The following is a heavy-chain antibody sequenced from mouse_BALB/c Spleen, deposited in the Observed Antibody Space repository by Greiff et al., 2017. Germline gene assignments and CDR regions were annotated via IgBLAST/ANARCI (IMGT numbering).Heavy chain of an antibody. CDR3: ARRGTYGYSYAMDY. J-gene: IGHJ4*01. Sequence: ESGPGILQPSQTLSLTCSFSGFSLSTSGMGVSWIRQPSGKGLEWLAHIYWDDDKRYNPSLKSRLTISKDTSRNQVFLKITSVDTADTATYYWARRGTYGYSYAMDYWGQGTSVTVSS. V-gene: IGHV8-12*01. D-gene: IGHD1-2*01. CDR1: GFSLSTSGMG. CDR2: IYWDDDK.